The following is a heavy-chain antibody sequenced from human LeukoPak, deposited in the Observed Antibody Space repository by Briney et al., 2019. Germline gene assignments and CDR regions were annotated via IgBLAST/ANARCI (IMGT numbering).Heavy chain of an antibody. Sequence: GGSLRLSCAASGFTFDDYAMHWVRQAPGKGLEWVSGISWNSGSIGYADSVKGRFTISRDNTKNSLYLQMNSLRAEDMALYYCAKDLYGYSGYDSGFDYWGQGTLVTVSS. CDR2: ISWNSGSI. CDR1: GFTFDDYA. J-gene: IGHJ4*02. D-gene: IGHD5-12*01. V-gene: IGHV3-9*03. CDR3: AKDLYGYSGYDSGFDY.